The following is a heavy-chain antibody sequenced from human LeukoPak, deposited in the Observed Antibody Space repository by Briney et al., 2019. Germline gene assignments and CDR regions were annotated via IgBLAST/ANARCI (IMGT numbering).Heavy chain of an antibody. CDR3: ARVPRIYTKYTSSDDYMDV. Sequence: ASVKVSCKASGYTFTSYGISWVRQAPGQGLEWMGWISAYKGNTNYAQKVQGRVIMTTDTSTSTAYMDLRSLRSDDTAVYYCARVPRIYTKYTSSDDYMDVWGKGTTVTVSS. D-gene: IGHD2-2*01. CDR2: ISAYKGNT. CDR1: GYTFTSYG. V-gene: IGHV1-18*01. J-gene: IGHJ6*03.